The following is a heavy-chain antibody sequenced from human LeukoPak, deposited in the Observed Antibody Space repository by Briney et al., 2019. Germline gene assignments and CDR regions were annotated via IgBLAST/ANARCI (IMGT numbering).Heavy chain of an antibody. CDR2: IYYSGST. CDR1: GGSISSYY. J-gene: IGHJ4*02. CDR3: ARGYVDHFDY. D-gene: IGHD1-1*01. V-gene: IGHV4-59*01. Sequence: SETLSLTCAVYGGSISSYYWSWIRQPPGKGLEWIGYIYYSGSTNYNPSLKSRVTISVDTSKNQFSLKLSSVTAADTAVYYCARGYVDHFDYWGQGTLVTVSS.